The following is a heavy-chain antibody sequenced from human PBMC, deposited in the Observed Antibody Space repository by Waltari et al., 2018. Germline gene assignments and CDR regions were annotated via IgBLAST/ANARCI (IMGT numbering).Heavy chain of an antibody. J-gene: IGHJ4*02. CDR2: IIPIFGTA. CDR1: GGTFSSYA. Sequence: QVQLVQSGAEVKKPGSSVKVYCKASGGTFSSYAIRWVRQAPGQGLEWMGEIIPIFGTANYAQKFQGRVTITTDESTSTAYMELSSLRSEDTAVYSCARTPEKTTAPPDYWGQGTLVTVSS. D-gene: IGHD4-17*01. CDR3: ARTPEKTTAPPDY. V-gene: IGHV1-69*05.